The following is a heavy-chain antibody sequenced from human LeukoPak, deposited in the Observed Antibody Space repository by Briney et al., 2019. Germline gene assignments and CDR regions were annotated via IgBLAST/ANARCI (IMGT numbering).Heavy chain of an antibody. Sequence: ASVKVSCKASGYKFTTYGFSWVRQAPAQGLEWMGWISVHNGKTNHAQSLQDRVTMSTDTATSTVYMELGSLRSDDTAVYYCARETEVAGTFDYWGQGTLVTVSS. CDR1: GYKFTTYG. V-gene: IGHV1-18*04. D-gene: IGHD6-19*01. J-gene: IGHJ4*02. CDR3: ARETEVAGTFDY. CDR2: ISVHNGKT.